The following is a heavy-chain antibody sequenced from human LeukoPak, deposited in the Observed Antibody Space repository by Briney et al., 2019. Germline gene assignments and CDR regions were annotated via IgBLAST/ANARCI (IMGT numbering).Heavy chain of an antibody. CDR1: GFTFSSYE. CDR3: AKGRGSSGYFDY. Sequence: GGSLRLSCAASGFTFSSYEMNWVRQAPGKGLEWVSYISSSGSTIYYADSVKGRFTISRDNAKNSLYLQVNSLRAEDTAIYYCAKGRGSSGYFDYWGQGTLVTVSS. D-gene: IGHD1-26*01. V-gene: IGHV3-48*03. CDR2: ISSSGSTI. J-gene: IGHJ4*02.